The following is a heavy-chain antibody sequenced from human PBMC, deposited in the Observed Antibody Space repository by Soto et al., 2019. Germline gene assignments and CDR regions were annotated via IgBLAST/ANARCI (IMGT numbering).Heavy chain of an antibody. Sequence: LSLTCRVSGGSMSGYYWSWIRQAPGKGLEWIGYVYYTGSTNYNPSLQSRVTISVDTSNKQFSLSLRLVTAADTAVYFCARSIAVPSSHIDHWGQGIRVTVSS. CDR3: ARSIAVPSSHIDH. CDR1: GGSMSGYY. V-gene: IGHV4-59*01. D-gene: IGHD6-6*01. J-gene: IGHJ4*02. CDR2: VYYTGST.